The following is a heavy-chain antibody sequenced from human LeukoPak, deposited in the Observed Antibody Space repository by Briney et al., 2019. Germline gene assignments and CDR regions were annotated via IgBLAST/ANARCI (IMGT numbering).Heavy chain of an antibody. D-gene: IGHD3-10*01. Sequence: GGSLRLSCTVSGFTVSSNSMSWVRQAPGKGLEWVSFIYSGGNTHYSDSVKGRFTISRDNSKNTLYLQMNSLRAEDTAVYYCARENYYGSGSYSWFDPWGQGTLVTVSS. V-gene: IGHV3-53*01. CDR1: GFTVSSNS. J-gene: IGHJ5*02. CDR2: IYSGGNT. CDR3: ARENYYGSGSYSWFDP.